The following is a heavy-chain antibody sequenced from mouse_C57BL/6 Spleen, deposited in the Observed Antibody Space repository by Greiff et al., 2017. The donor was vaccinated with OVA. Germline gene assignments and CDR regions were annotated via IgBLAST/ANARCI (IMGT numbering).Heavy chain of an antibody. CDR3: ARGQVRGDYFDY. CDR2: INYDGSST. D-gene: IGHD2-5*01. V-gene: IGHV5-16*01. CDR1: GFTFSDYY. Sequence: EVQLVESEGGLVQPGSSMKLSCTASGFTFSDYYMDWVRQVPEKGLEWVANINYDGSSTYYLDSLQSRFIISRDNAKNLLYLQMSSLKSEDTATYYCARGQVRGDYFDYWGQGTTLTVSS. J-gene: IGHJ2*01.